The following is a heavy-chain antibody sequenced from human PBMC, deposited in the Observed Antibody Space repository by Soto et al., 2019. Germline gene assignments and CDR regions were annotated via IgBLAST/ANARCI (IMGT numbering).Heavy chain of an antibody. V-gene: IGHV1-69*01. CDR2: IIPIYETV. D-gene: IGHD2-21*02. J-gene: IGHJ5*02. Sequence: QVSLVQSGAEVKKAGSSVKVSCKASEGTFSSYGISWVRQAPGQGLEWMGGIIPIYETVTYAQRFQGRLTISADESTSTAYMELSSLRPDDTDVYYCARDLVVTAKCLDPWGQGTLVTVSS. CDR3: ARDLVVTAKCLDP. CDR1: EGTFSSYG.